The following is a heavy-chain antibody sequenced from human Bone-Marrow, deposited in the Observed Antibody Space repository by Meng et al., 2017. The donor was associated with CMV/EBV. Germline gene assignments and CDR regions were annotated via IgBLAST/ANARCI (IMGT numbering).Heavy chain of an antibody. Sequence: SETLSLTCTVSGGSISSSSYYWGWIRQPPGKGLEWIGSIYYSGSTYYNPSLKSRVTISVDTSKNQFSLKLRSVTAADTAVYYCAGGYCSGGSCYILDYWGQGTLVTGSS. CDR2: IYYSGST. CDR3: AGGYCSGGSCYILDY. V-gene: IGHV4-39*07. J-gene: IGHJ4*02. D-gene: IGHD2-15*01. CDR1: GGSISSSSYY.